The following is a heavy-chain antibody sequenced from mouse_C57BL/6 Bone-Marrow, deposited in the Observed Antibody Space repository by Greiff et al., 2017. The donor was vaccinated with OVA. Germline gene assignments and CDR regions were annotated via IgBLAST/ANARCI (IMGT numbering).Heavy chain of an antibody. CDR2: IYPRSGNT. CDR3: ARRRGYDGTY. Sequence: QVQLQQSGAELARPGASVKLSCKASGYTFTSYGISWVKQRTGQGLEWIGEIYPRSGNTYYNEKFKGKATLTADKSSSTAYMELRSLTSEDSAVYFCARRRGYDGTYWGQGTLVTVSA. J-gene: IGHJ3*01. D-gene: IGHD2-2*01. V-gene: IGHV1-81*01. CDR1: GYTFTSYG.